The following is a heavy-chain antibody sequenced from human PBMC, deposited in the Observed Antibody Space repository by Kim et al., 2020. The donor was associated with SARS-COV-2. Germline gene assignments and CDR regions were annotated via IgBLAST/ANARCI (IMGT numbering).Heavy chain of an antibody. Sequence: GESLKISCKGSGYSFTSYWIGWVRQMPGKGLEWMGIIYPGDSDTRYSPSFQGQVTIPADKSISTAYLQWSSLKASDTAMYYCARRLTAAPYYYYGMDVWGQGTTVTVSS. J-gene: IGHJ6*02. CDR2: IYPGDSDT. V-gene: IGHV5-51*01. CDR1: GYSFTSYW. CDR3: ARRLTAAPYYYYGMDV. D-gene: IGHD2-15*01.